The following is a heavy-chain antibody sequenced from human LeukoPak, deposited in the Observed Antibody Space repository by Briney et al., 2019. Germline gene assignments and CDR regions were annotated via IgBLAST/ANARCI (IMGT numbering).Heavy chain of an antibody. J-gene: IGHJ4*02. V-gene: IGHV1-46*01. Sequence: GASVKVSCKASGYTFTSYYMHWVRQAPGQGLEWMGIINPSGGSTSCAQKFQGRVTMTRDTSTSTVYMELSSLRSEDTAVYYCARDPHDSSGYRYPGDYWGQGTLVTVSS. D-gene: IGHD3-22*01. CDR1: GYTFTSYY. CDR3: ARDPHDSSGYRYPGDY. CDR2: INPSGGST.